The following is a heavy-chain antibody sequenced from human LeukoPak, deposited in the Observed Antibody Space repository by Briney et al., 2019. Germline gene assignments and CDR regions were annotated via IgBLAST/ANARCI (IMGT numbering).Heavy chain of an antibody. CDR1: GFTFSSYS. V-gene: IGHV3-21*01. CDR2: ISSSSNYI. Sequence: GGSLRLSCAASGFTFSSYSMNWVRQAPGKGLEWVSSISSSSNYIYYADSVKGRFTISGDNAKNSLYLQMNSLRADDAAVYYCARDLRLWGQGTLVTVSS. CDR3: ARDLRL. J-gene: IGHJ4*02.